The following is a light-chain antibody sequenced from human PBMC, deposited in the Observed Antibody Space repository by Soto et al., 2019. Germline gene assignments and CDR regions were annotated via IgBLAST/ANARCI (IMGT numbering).Light chain of an antibody. CDR2: DAS. CDR1: QSISSW. Sequence: DIQMTQSPSILSASVGDRVTITCWASQSISSWLAWYQQKPGKAPKLLIYDASSLESGVPSRFSGSGSGTDFTLTISSLQPDDFATYYCQQYNSYSYTFGQGTKLEIK. CDR3: QQYNSYSYT. J-gene: IGKJ2*01. V-gene: IGKV1-5*01.